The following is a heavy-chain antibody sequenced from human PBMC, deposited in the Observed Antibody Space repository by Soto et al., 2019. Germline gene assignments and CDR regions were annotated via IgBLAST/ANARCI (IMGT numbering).Heavy chain of an antibody. CDR3: ATRSATICLYGVDV. CDR2: ISYSGT. D-gene: IGHD2-2*01. Sequence: PSETLSLTCTVSGGSITVGNYFLTWIRQSPGMGLEWIGYISYSGTYYNPSLKSRLTISIDTSKNQLALKVRSVTAADTAVYYCATRSATICLYGVDVWGQGTTVTVSS. J-gene: IGHJ6*02. CDR1: GGSITVGNYF. V-gene: IGHV4-30-4*01.